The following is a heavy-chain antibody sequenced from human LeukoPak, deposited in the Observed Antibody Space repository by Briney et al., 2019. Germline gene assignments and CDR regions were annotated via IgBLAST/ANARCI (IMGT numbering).Heavy chain of an antibody. J-gene: IGHJ5*02. CDR2: MNPNSGNT. CDR1: GYTFTSYD. Sequence: ASVKVSCKASGYTFTSYDINWVRQATGQGLEWMGWMNPNSGNTGYAQKFQGRVTMTRSTSISTAYMELSSLRSEDTAVYYCAREIWFGGDRNWFDPWGQGTLVTVSS. CDR3: AREIWFGGDRNWFDP. V-gene: IGHV1-8*01. D-gene: IGHD3-10*01.